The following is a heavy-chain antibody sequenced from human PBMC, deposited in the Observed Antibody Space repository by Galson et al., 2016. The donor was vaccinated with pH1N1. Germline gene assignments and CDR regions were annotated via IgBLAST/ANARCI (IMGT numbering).Heavy chain of an antibody. V-gene: IGHV1-18*01. CDR2: ISTSKGNT. J-gene: IGHJ4*02. CDR3: ARDQNWNLDY. CDR1: GYTFTTFG. Sequence: SVKVPCKASGYTFTTFGTSWVRQAPGKGLEWLGWISTSKGNTKNAQRLLDRVTMTRDTSTSTVFMELTSLRSDDTAIYYCARDQNWNLDYWGQGTLVTVSS. D-gene: IGHD1-1*01.